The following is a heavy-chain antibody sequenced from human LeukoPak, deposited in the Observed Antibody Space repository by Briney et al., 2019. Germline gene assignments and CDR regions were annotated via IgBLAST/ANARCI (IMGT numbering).Heavy chain of an antibody. CDR3: ARRVDGYWYFDY. Sequence: GESLQISCKGSGSSFTSYWIAWVRQMPGKGLEWMGIIYPGDSDTRYSPSFQGQVTISADKSISTAYLQWSSLKASDIAMYYCARRVDGYWYFDYWGQGTLVTVSS. D-gene: IGHD5-24*01. J-gene: IGHJ4*02. V-gene: IGHV5-51*01. CDR1: GSSFTSYW. CDR2: IYPGDSDT.